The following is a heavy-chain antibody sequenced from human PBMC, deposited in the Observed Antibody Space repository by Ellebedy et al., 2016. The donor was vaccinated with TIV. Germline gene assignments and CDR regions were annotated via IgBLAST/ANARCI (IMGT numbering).Heavy chain of an antibody. CDR2: ISGSGGST. V-gene: IGHV3-23*01. J-gene: IGHJ5*02. CDR3: ANAMPYYYGSSGLFDP. CDR1: GFTFSSYA. Sequence: PGGSLRLSCAASGFTFSSYAMSWVPQAQGKGLGWVSSISGSGGSTNYADSVKGRFTISRDNSKNTLYLQMNSLSAENTAVYYCANAMPYYYGSSGLFDPWGQGTLVTVSS. D-gene: IGHD3-22*01.